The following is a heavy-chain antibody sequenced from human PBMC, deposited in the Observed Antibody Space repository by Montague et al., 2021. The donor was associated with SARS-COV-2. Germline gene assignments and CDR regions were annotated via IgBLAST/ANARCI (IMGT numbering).Heavy chain of an antibody. V-gene: IGHV4-59*01. J-gene: IGHJ4*02. Sequence: SETLSLTCTVSGDSISSNFWSWIRQPPGKGLEWIGYIYYSGSTXXXPSXKSRVTISVDTSKKQFSLQLSSVTAADTAVYYCARTRGYDPLFDFWGQGTLVTVSS. CDR2: IYYSGST. D-gene: IGHD5-12*01. CDR3: ARTRGYDPLFDF. CDR1: GDSISSNF.